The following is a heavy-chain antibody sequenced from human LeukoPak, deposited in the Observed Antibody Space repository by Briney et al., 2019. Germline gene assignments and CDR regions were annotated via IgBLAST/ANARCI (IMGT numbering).Heavy chain of an antibody. CDR3: ARNLAGRIFTFDY. CDR1: GGSISSYY. V-gene: IGHV4-59*01. D-gene: IGHD6-19*01. Sequence: SETLSLTCTVSGGSISSYYWSWIRQPPAKGLEWIGYIYYSGSTNYNPSLKSRVTISVDTSKNQFSLKLSSVTAADSAVYYCARNLAGRIFTFDYWGQGTLVTVSS. J-gene: IGHJ4*02. CDR2: IYYSGST.